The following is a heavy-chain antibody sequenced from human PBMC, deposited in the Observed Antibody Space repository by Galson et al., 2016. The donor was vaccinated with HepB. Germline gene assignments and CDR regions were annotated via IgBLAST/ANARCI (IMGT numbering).Heavy chain of an antibody. V-gene: IGHV3-7*01. J-gene: IGHJ4*02. D-gene: IGHD6-19*01. CDR2: TNKDGSER. CDR1: GSTLSNYW. Sequence: SLRLSCAASGSTLSNYWLDWVRQAPGKGLEWVGNTNKDGSERRYPDSVKGRFTISRDNAKNSVYLQMNSLRVEDTAVYFCASGYTSGRWGQGALVTVSS. CDR3: ASGYTSGR.